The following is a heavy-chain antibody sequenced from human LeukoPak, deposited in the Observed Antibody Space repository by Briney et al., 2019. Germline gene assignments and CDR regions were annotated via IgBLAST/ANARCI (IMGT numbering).Heavy chain of an antibody. CDR3: AGSPPYYDFWSGWLADYYYYMDV. J-gene: IGHJ6*03. CDR2: ISSSSSTI. V-gene: IGHV3-48*04. D-gene: IGHD3-3*01. CDR1: GFTFSSYS. Sequence: GGSLRLSCAASGFTFSSYSMNWVRKAPGKGLKWVSNISSSSSTIYYADSVKGRFTISRDNAKNSLYLQMNSLRAEDTAVYYCAGSPPYYDFWSGWLADYYYYMDVWGKGTTVTVSS.